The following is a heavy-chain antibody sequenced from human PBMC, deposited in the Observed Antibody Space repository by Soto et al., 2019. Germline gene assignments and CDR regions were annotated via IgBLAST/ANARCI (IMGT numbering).Heavy chain of an antibody. CDR3: ARTSSSTSSTVGIKGFDP. Sequence: QVQLVQSGAEVKKPGASVKVSCKASGYTFTSYDINWVRQPTGQGLEWMGWMNPNSGNTGYAQKFQGRVTMTRNTSISTAYMELSSLRSEDTAVYYCARTSSSTSSTVGIKGFDPWGQGTLVTVSS. CDR1: GYTFTSYD. V-gene: IGHV1-8*01. J-gene: IGHJ5*02. D-gene: IGHD2-2*01. CDR2: MNPNSGNT.